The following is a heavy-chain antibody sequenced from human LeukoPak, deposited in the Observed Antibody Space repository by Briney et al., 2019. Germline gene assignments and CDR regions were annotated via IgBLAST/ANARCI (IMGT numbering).Heavy chain of an antibody. J-gene: IGHJ6*03. Sequence: SETLPLTCTVSDGSISDYYWSWIRQPPGKGLEWVGNIYSSGGTIYNPSLKSRVTISLDTSRNQFSLKLTSVTAADTAVYYCARGTYYYYYYMDVWGKGTTVTVSS. CDR1: DGSISDYY. V-gene: IGHV4-4*09. CDR3: ARGTYYYYYYMDV. CDR2: IYSSGGT.